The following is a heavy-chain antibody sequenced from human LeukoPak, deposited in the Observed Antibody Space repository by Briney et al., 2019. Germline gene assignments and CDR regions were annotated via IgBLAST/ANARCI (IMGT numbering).Heavy chain of an antibody. CDR1: GFILSGYS. J-gene: IGHJ4*02. D-gene: IGHD3-10*01. CDR2: ISGSGGST. CDR3: AKVYMVRGVIITFDY. V-gene: IGHV3-23*01. Sequence: PGGSLRLSCAASGFILSGYSMNWVRQAPGKGLEWVSSISGSGGSTYYADSVKGRFTISRDNSKNTLYLQMNSLRAEDTAVYYCAKVYMVRGVIITFDYWGQGTLVTVSS.